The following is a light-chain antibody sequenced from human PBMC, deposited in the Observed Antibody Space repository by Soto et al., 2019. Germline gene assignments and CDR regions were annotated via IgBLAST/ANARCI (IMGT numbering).Light chain of an antibody. CDR3: QQFSSYPLT. CDR1: QTVRNNY. J-gene: IGKJ4*01. V-gene: IGKV3-20*01. CDR2: DAS. Sequence: EFVLTQSPGTLSLSPGQRATRSCRASQTVRNNYLAWYQQKPGQAPRLLIYDASSRATGITDRFSGGGSGTDFTLTISRLEPEDFAVYYCQQFSSYPLTVGEGTKVEIK.